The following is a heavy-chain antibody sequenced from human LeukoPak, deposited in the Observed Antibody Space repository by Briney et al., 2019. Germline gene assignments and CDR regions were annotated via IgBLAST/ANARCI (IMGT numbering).Heavy chain of an antibody. CDR2: IIPILGIA. CDR1: GGTFSSYA. CDR3: ARPESLIAVARNRDAFDF. J-gene: IGHJ3*01. Sequence: GASVKVSCKASGGTFSSYAISWVRQAPGQGLEWMGRIIPILGIANYAQKFQGRVTITADKSTSTAYMELSSLRSEDTAVYYCARPESLIAVARNRDAFDFWGQGTMVTVSS. D-gene: IGHD6-19*01. V-gene: IGHV1-69*04.